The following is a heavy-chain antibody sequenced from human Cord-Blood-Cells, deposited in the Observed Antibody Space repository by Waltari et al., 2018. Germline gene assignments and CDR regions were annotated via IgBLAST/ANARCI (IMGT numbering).Heavy chain of an antibody. CDR2: IKSKTDGGTT. J-gene: IGHJ4*02. D-gene: IGHD6-6*01. CDR1: GFTFSTAW. V-gene: IGHV3-15*01. Sequence: EVQLVESGGGLVKPGGSFRLPCAASGFTFSTAWMSWVRQAPGKGLEWVGRIKSKTDGGTTDYAAPVKGRFTISRDDSKNTLYLQMNSLKTEDTAVYYCIIAARPDYWGQGTLVTVSS. CDR3: IIAARPDY.